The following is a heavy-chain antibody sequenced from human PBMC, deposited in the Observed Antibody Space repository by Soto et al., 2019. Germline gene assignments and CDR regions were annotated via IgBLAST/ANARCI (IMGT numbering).Heavy chain of an antibody. CDR3: ARGYESSRRYLPLLDY. CDR2: ISHSGST. D-gene: IGHD3-22*01. V-gene: IGHV4-34*01. CDR1: SGSFSGYY. J-gene: IGHJ4*02. Sequence: QVQLQQWGAGLLKPSETLSLRCVVNSGSFSGYYWTWIRQTPGKGLAWIGEISHSGSTNYNPSLMSRVTMSADTSKKQFSLRLSSVTAADTALYCCARGYESSRRYLPLLDYWGQGTLVTVSS.